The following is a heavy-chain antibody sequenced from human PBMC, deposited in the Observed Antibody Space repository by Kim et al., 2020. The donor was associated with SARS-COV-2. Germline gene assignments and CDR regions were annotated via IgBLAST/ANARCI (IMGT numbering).Heavy chain of an antibody. D-gene: IGHD3-16*01. CDR2: MNLNSGNT. J-gene: IGHJ6*03. Sequence: ASVKVSCKASGYTFTSYDINWVRQATGQGLEWMGWMNLNSGNTGYAQKFQGRVTMTRNTSISTAYMELSSLRSEDTAVYYCARGRLIPTLVYYYYYMDVWGKGTTVTVSS. CDR3: ARGRLIPTLVYYYYYMDV. V-gene: IGHV1-8*01. CDR1: GYTFTSYD.